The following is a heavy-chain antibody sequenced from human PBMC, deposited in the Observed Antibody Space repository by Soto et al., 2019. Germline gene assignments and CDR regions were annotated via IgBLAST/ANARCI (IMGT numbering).Heavy chain of an antibody. V-gene: IGHV3-30*18. Sequence: QVQLVESGGGVVQPGRSLRLSCAGSGFDFNNYGIQWVRQAPGKGLEWVVVVSHDGTAKIYADPVKGRFTISRDGSENMVYLQMDSLRVEDTAVYYCAKEYSSVWSHWYFDLWGRGTLVTVSS. D-gene: IGHD6-19*01. CDR1: GFDFNNYG. CDR3: AKEYSSVWSHWYFDL. J-gene: IGHJ2*01. CDR2: VSHDGTAK.